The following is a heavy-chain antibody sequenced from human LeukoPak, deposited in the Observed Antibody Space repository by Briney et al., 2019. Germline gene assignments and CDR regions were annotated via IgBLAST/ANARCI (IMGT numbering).Heavy chain of an antibody. CDR2: IRYDGSNK. D-gene: IGHD2-2*01. J-gene: IGHJ4*02. CDR1: GFTFSIYG. CDR3: AKDLCSSSSCYVDY. V-gene: IGHV3-30*02. Sequence: PGGSLRLSCAASGFTFSIYGMHWFRQAPGKGLEWVTFIRYDGSNKYYADSVKGRFTISRDNSKNTLYLQMNSLRVEDTAVYYCAKDLCSSSSCYVDYWGQGTLVTVSS.